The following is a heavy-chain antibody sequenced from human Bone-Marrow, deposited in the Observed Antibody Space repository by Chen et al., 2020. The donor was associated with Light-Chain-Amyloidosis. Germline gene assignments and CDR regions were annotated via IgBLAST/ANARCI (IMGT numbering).Heavy chain of an antibody. CDR2: IYPDDSDA. Sequence: EVQLEQSGPYVKTPGEYLKTSCKGSGYTFPTYWIGWVRQMPGKGLEWMGVIYPDDSDARYSPSFEGQVTISTDKSITTAYLQWRSLKASDTAMYYCARRRDGYNFDYWGQGTLVTVSS. J-gene: IGHJ4*02. CDR3: ARRRDGYNFDY. CDR1: GYTFPTYW. V-gene: IGHV5-51*01. D-gene: IGHD5-12*01.